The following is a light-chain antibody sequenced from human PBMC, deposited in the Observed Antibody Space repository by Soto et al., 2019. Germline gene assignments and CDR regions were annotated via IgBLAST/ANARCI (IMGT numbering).Light chain of an antibody. CDR1: QTVGSN. V-gene: IGKV3-15*01. CDR2: GAS. Sequence: VMTQSPATLSVSPGERATLSCRASQTVGSNLAWYQQKPGQAPRLLIYGASTRATGIPARFSGSGSGTEFTLTISSLQSEDFAVYYCQQYSNWPLTFGGGTKVEIK. J-gene: IGKJ4*01. CDR3: QQYSNWPLT.